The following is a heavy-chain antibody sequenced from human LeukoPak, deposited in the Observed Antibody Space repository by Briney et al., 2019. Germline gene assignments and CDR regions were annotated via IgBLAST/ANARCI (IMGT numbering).Heavy chain of an antibody. D-gene: IGHD5-18*01. V-gene: IGHV4-31*03. CDR2: IYYSGST. J-gene: IGHJ5*02. CDR1: GGSISSGGYY. Sequence: SQTLSLTCTVSGGSISSGGYYWSWIRQHPGKGLEWIGYIYYSGSTYYNPSLKSRVTISVDTSKNQFSLKLSSVTAADTAVYYCAGGGGGYSYAILFDPWGQGTLVTVSS. CDR3: AGGGGGYSYAILFDP.